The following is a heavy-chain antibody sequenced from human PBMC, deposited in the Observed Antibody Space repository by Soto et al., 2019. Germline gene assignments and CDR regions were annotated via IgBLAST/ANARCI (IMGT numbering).Heavy chain of an antibody. D-gene: IGHD6-6*01. CDR2: ISYDGNNK. CDR1: EVTSSSYG. Sequence: GVPMRVSCGAAEVTSSSYGMHWVSKAPGKGLEWVAVISYDGNNKYYADSVKGRFTISRDNSKNTLYLQMNSLRAEDTAVYYCAKDLRSEAARSNVGYYYYMDVWGKGTTVTVSS. CDR3: AKDLRSEAARSNVGYYYYMDV. J-gene: IGHJ6*03. V-gene: IGHV3-30*18.